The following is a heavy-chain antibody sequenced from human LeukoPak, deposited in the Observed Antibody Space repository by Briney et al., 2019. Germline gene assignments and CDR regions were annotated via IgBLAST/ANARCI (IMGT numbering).Heavy chain of an antibody. CDR3: ARSIAVALWY. V-gene: IGHV4-34*01. CDR1: GGSFSGYY. D-gene: IGHD6-19*01. J-gene: IGHJ4*02. CDR2: INHSGST. Sequence: SETLSLTCAVYGGSFSGYYWSWIRQPPGKGLEWIGEINHSGSTNYNPSLKSRVTISVETSKNQFSLKLSSVTAADTAVYYCARSIAVALWYWGQGTLVTVSS.